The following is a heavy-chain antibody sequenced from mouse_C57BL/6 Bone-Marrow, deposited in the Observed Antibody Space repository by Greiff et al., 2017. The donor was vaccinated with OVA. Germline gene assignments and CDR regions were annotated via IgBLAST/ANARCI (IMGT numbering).Heavy chain of an antibody. CDR2: IYPRSGNT. D-gene: IGHD2-1*01. CDR1: GYTFTSYG. Sequence: VQRVESGAELARPGASVKLSCKASGYTFTSYGISWVKQRTGQGLEWIGEIYPRSGNTYYNEKFKGKATLTADKSSSTAYMELRSLTDEDSAVYFCARWMVTTFAYWGQGTLVTVSA. CDR3: ARWMVTTFAY. J-gene: IGHJ3*01. V-gene: IGHV1-81*01.